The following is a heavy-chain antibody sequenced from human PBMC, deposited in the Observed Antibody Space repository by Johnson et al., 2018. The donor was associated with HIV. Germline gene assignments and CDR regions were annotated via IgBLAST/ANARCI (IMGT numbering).Heavy chain of an antibody. CDR1: GFSVSTSY. Sequence: VQLLESGGGLIQPGGSLRLSCAASGFSVSTSYMTWVRQAPQKGLEWVSIIYVGGTTDYADSVKGRFTISRANSKNTLYLQMNSLRAEDTAVYFCARAKGYYDSSGYYLIDAFDIWGQGTMVTVSS. J-gene: IGHJ3*02. V-gene: IGHV3-66*03. D-gene: IGHD3-22*01. CDR3: ARAKGYYDSSGYYLIDAFDI. CDR2: IYVGGTT.